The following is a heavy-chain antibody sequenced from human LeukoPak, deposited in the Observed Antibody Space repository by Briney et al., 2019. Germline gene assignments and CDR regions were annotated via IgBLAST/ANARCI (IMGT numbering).Heavy chain of an antibody. D-gene: IGHD3-10*01. CDR3: AGDYGSGSYGFDF. Sequence: SETLSLTCTVSSGSISSYSWSWVRQPPGRGLEWIGYTYYSGSTTYNPSLKSRVTISLDTSNSQFSLRLSSVTAADTAVYYCAGDYGSGSYGFDFWGPGTLVTVSS. J-gene: IGHJ4*02. CDR1: SGSISSYS. CDR2: TYYSGST. V-gene: IGHV4-59*12.